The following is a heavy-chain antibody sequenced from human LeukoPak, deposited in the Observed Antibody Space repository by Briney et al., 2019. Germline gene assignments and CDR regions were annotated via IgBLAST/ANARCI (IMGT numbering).Heavy chain of an antibody. D-gene: IGHD3-22*01. Sequence: GRSLRLSCAASGFTFDDYAMHWVRQAPGKGLEWVSVIYSGGSTYYADSVKGRFTISRHNSKNTLYLQMNSLRAEDTAVYYCARGSTMIRDWGQGTLVTVSS. CDR3: ARGSTMIRD. CDR2: IYSGGST. J-gene: IGHJ4*02. V-gene: IGHV3-53*04. CDR1: GFTFDDYA.